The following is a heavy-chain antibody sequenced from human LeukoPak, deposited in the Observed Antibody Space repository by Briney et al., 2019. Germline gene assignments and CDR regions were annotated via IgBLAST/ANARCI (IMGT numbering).Heavy chain of an antibody. J-gene: IGHJ4*02. V-gene: IGHV4-4*07. CDR2: IYTSGST. CDR3: ERAWSSSRWDGFDS. D-gene: IGHD6-13*01. Sequence: KPSETLSLTCTVSGGSISSYYWSWIRQPAGKGLEWIGRIYTSGSTNYNPSLKSRVTMSVDTSKNQFSLKLSSVTAADTAVYYCERAWSSSRWDGFDSWGQGTLVTVSS. CDR1: GGSISSYY.